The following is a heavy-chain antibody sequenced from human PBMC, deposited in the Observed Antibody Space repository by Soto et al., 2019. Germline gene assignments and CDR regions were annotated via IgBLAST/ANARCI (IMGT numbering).Heavy chain of an antibody. CDR2: IKSKAHRGTT. D-gene: IGHD3-22*01. J-gene: IGHJ4*01. V-gene: IGHV3-15*07. Sequence: EVQLVESGGGLVKPGGSLRLSCAASGFAFSNAWINWVRQAPGKELEWVGRIKSKAHRGTTDFAAPVRGRFAITRNDLKKTVSMQRNSLNTEDPAVYYCPTDSYTTMIVLRFDNWGHGPIATASS. CDR1: GFAFSNAW. CDR3: PTDSYTTMIVLRFDN.